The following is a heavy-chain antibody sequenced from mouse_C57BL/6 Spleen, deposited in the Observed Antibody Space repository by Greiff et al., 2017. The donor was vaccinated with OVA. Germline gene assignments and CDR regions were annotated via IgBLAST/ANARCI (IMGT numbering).Heavy chain of an antibody. CDR3: VREALLRYYFDY. CDR2: IRSKSSNYAT. V-gene: IGHV10-3*01. Sequence: EVQGVESGGGLVQPKGSLKLSCAASGFTFNTYAMHWVRQAPGKGLEWVARIRSKSSNYATYYADSVKDRFTISRDDSQSMLYLQMNNLKTEDTAMYYCVREALLRYYFDYWGQGTTLTVSS. CDR1: GFTFNTYA. D-gene: IGHD1-1*01. J-gene: IGHJ2*01.